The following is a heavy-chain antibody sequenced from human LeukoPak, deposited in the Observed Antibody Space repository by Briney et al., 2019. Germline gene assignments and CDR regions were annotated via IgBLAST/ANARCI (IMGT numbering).Heavy chain of an antibody. CDR2: FYSGGSA. Sequence: SETLSLTCIVPGGSISSSNYYWAWIRQPPGKGLEWIGTFYSGGSAYYNPSLTSRVSISKDTSDNQFSLRLYSVTAADTAVYYCARKQGGAMYDVWGQGTQVTVSS. CDR3: ARKQGGAMYDV. V-gene: IGHV4-39*07. J-gene: IGHJ4*02. D-gene: IGHD1-26*01. CDR1: GGSISSSNYY.